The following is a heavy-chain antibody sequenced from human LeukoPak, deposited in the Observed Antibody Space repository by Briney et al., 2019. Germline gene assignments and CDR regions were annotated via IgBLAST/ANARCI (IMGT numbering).Heavy chain of an antibody. CDR2: IYHSGST. CDR1: GYSISSGYY. D-gene: IGHD6-13*01. Sequence: SETLSLTCTVSGYSISSGYYWGWIRRPPGKGLEWIGIIYHSGSTYYNPSLKSRVTISVDTSKNQFSLKLSSVTAADTAVYYCASFSVYSFNKYSSSHWGQGTLVTVSS. V-gene: IGHV4-38-2*02. J-gene: IGHJ4*02. CDR3: ASFSVYSFNKYSSSH.